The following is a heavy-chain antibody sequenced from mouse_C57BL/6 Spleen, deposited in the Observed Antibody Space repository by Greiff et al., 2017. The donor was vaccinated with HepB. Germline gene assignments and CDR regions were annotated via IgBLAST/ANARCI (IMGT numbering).Heavy chain of an antibody. CDR3: ASLNWDYAMDY. Sequence: EVKLVESGPELVKPGASVKIPCKASGYTFTDYNMDWVKQSHGKSLEWIGDINPNNGGTIYNQKFKGKATLTVDKSSSTAYMELRSLTSEDTAVYYCASLNWDYAMDYWGQGTSVTVSS. CDR1: GYTFTDYN. V-gene: IGHV1-18*01. D-gene: IGHD4-1*01. CDR2: INPNNGGT. J-gene: IGHJ4*01.